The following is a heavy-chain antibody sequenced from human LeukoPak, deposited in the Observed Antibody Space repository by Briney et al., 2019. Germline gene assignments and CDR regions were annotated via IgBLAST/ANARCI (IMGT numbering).Heavy chain of an antibody. Sequence: VASVKVSCKASGYTFTSYYMHWVRQAPGQGLEWMGIINPSGGSTSYAQKFQGRVTMTRDTSTSTVYMELGSLRSEDTAVYYCARDPVNSGGSHYYYYGMDVWGQGTTVTVSS. D-gene: IGHD2-15*01. CDR1: GYTFTSYY. CDR2: INPSGGST. J-gene: IGHJ6*02. CDR3: ARDPVNSGGSHYYYYGMDV. V-gene: IGHV1-46*01.